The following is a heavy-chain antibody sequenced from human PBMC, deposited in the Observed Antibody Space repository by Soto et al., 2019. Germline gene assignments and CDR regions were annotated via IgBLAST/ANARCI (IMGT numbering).Heavy chain of an antibody. V-gene: IGHV3-53*01. J-gene: IGHJ6*02. Sequence: GGSLSLSCAPSGFTVSSNYMILVRQAPGKGLEWVSVIYSGGSTYYADSVKGRFTISRDNSKNTLYLQMNSLRAEDTAVYYCARDRNGPYYGMDVWGQGTTVTVSS. CDR1: GFTVSSNY. CDR3: ARDRNGPYYGMDV. CDR2: IYSGGST. D-gene: IGHD1-1*01.